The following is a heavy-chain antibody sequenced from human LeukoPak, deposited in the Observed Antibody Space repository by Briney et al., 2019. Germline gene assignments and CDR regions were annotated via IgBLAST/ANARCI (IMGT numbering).Heavy chain of an antibody. V-gene: IGHV3-30-3*01. D-gene: IGHD3-10*01. CDR2: ISYDGSNK. J-gene: IGHJ4*02. CDR3: ARRREHGSGSDWL. CDR1: GFTFSSYA. Sequence: GRSLRLSCAASGFTFSSYAVHWVRQAPGKGLEWVAVISYDGSNKYYADSVKGRFTISRDNSKNTLYLQMNSLRAEDTAVYYCARRREHGSGSDWLWGQGTLVTVSS.